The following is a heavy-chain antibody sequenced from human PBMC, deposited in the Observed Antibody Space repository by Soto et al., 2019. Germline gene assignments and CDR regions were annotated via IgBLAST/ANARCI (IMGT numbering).Heavy chain of an antibody. D-gene: IGHD3-10*01. J-gene: IGHJ4*02. V-gene: IGHV1-69*01. Sequence: QVQLVQSGAEVKKPGSSVKVSCKASGGTFSSYAISWVRQAPGQGLEWMGGIIPIFGIANYAQKFQGRVTITADESTSTAYMELSSLRSEDTAVYYCARDGAGVTMVRGVIPWFDYWGQGTLVTVSS. CDR2: IIPIFGIA. CDR1: GGTFSSYA. CDR3: ARDGAGVTMVRGVIPWFDY.